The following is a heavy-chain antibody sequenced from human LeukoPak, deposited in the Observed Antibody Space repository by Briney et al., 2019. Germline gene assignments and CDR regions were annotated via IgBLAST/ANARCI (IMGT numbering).Heavy chain of an antibody. V-gene: IGHV1-18*04. CDR2: ISAYNGNT. CDR1: GYTFTIYG. J-gene: IGHJ4*02. D-gene: IGHD6-19*01. CDR3: ARDGSIAVAGRPFDY. Sequence: ASVKVSCKASGYTFTIYGISWVRQAPGQGLEWMGWISAYNGNTNYAQKLQGRVTMTTDTSTSTAYMELRSLRSDDTAVYYCARDGSIAVAGRPFDYWGQGTLVTVSS.